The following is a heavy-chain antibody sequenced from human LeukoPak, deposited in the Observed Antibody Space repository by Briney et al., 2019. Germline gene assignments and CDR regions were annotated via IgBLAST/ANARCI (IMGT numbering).Heavy chain of an antibody. J-gene: IGHJ4*02. CDR3: ARGWGAWDGGWVDY. V-gene: IGHV1-2*02. Sequence: ASVKVSCKASGYTFTGYYMHWVRQAPGQGLEWMGWINPNSGGTNYAQKFQGRVTMTRDTSISTAYMELSRLRSDDTAVYYCARGWGAWDGGWVDYWGQGTLVTVSS. CDR2: INPNSGGT. D-gene: IGHD6-19*01. CDR1: GYTFTGYY.